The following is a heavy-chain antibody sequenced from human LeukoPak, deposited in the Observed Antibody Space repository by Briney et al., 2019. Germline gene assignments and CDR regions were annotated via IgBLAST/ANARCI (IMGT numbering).Heavy chain of an antibody. V-gene: IGHV1-69*01. D-gene: IGHD3-22*01. Sequence: SVKVSCKACGCTFSSYAIGWVRQAGGHGLEGMGGFISIFGTANYAQELQGRVRVTADESTSTAYMELSSLRSHETAVYYRVRAIMIGVYYDSSGYLAYWGQGTLVTVSS. CDR3: VRAIMIGVYYDSSGYLAY. CDR2: FISIFGTA. J-gene: IGHJ4*02. CDR1: GCTFSSYA.